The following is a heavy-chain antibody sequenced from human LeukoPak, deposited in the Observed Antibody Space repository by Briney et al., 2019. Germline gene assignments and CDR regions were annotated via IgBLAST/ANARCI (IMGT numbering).Heavy chain of an antibody. CDR2: TSSSDAVT. V-gene: IGHV3-23*01. D-gene: IGHD3-22*01. Sequence: GGSLRLSCAASGVTFCSYEMNWVREGPGRGLGWVAATSSSDAVTYHADYVRGPFTTPRNNSKNTPYLQMNSLRAEDGAVYYCARAPANSSRRAYCYRFDYWGQGTLVTVSS. J-gene: IGHJ4*02. CDR3: ARAPANSSRRAYCYRFDY. CDR1: GVTFCSYE.